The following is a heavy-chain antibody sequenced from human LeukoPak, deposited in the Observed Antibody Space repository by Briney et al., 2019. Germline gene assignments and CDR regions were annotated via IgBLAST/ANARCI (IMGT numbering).Heavy chain of an antibody. CDR1: GGSISSYY. Sequence: SETLSLTCTVSGGSISSYYWSWIRQPPGKGLEWIGYIYYSGSTNYNPSLKSRVTISVDTSKNQFSLKLSSVTAADTAVYYCARVLPGHGSPSEPFDYWGQGTLVTVSS. V-gene: IGHV4-59*01. D-gene: IGHD3-10*01. J-gene: IGHJ4*02. CDR2: IYYSGST. CDR3: ARVLPGHGSPSEPFDY.